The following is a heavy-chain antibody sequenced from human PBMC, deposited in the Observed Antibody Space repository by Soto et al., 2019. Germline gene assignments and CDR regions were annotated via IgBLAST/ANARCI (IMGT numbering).Heavy chain of an antibody. Sequence: PGGSLRLSCAASGFTFSSYAMGGFRQAPGKGLEWVSAISGSGGSTYYADSVKGRFTISRDNSKNTLYLQMNSLRAEDTSVYYCAKGARVFIWSGSIYWGQGTLVTVSS. V-gene: IGHV3-23*01. CDR2: ISGSGGST. CDR3: AKGARVFIWSGSIY. J-gene: IGHJ4*02. D-gene: IGHD3-3*01. CDR1: GFTFSSYA.